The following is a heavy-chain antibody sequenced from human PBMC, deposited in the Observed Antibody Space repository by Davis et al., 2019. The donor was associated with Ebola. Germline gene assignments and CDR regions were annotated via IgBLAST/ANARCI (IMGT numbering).Heavy chain of an antibody. V-gene: IGHV4-39*07. D-gene: IGHD5-12*01. CDR2: FSYGDNTH. J-gene: IGHJ4*02. Sequence: MPSETLSLTCTVSGASISSRSYYWGWIRQPPGKGLEWVGSFSYGDNTHYYNPSLRSRVTISVDTSRNQFSLKLSSVTAADTAVYYCATRGYSGYDALDYWGQGALVTVSS. CDR3: ATRGYSGYDALDY. CDR1: GASISSRSYY.